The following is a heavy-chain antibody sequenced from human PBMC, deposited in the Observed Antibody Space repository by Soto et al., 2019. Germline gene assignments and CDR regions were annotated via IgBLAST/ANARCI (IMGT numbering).Heavy chain of an antibody. CDR1: GYSFTTYW. CDR2: IYPGDSDT. J-gene: IGHJ4*02. D-gene: IGHD3-9*01. V-gene: IGHV5-51*01. CDR3: ARHGITGYYDY. Sequence: GESLKISCKGFGYSFTTYWIGWVRQMPGKGLEWMGIIYPGDSDTRYSPSFQGQVTISVDKSITTAYLQWSSLKASDTAIYYCARHGITGYYDYWGQGTLVTVSS.